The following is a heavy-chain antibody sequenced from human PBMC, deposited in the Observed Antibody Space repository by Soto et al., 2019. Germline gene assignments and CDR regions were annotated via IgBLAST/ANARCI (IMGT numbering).Heavy chain of an antibody. CDR1: GGTFSSYA. J-gene: IGHJ6*02. CDR2: IIPIFGTA. D-gene: IGHD6-6*01. Sequence: SVKVSCKASGGTFSSYAISWVRQAPGQGVEWMGGIIPIFGTANYAQKFQGRVTITADESTSTAYMELSSLRSEDTAVYYCARGIAARRGYYYYYGMDVWGQGTTVTVSS. CDR3: ARGIAARRGYYYYYGMDV. V-gene: IGHV1-69*13.